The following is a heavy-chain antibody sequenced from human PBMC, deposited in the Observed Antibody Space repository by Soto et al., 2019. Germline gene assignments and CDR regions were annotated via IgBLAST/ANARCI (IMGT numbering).Heavy chain of an antibody. CDR1: GGSISSYY. Sequence: SETLSLTCTVSGGSISSYYWSWIRQPPGKGLEWIGYIYYSGSTNYNPSLKSRVTISVDTSKNQFSLKLSSVTAADTAVYYCARALVGVAGDYFDYWGQGTLVTVSS. V-gene: IGHV4-59*01. CDR2: IYYSGST. CDR3: ARALVGVAGDYFDY. J-gene: IGHJ4*02. D-gene: IGHD6-19*01.